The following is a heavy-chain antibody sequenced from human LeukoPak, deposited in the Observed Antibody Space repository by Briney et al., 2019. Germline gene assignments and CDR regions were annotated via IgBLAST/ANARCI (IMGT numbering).Heavy chain of an antibody. V-gene: IGHV2-5*01. D-gene: IGHD3-9*01. J-gene: IGHJ4*02. CDR3: ARLILTGPGFDY. CDR2: IYWNDDK. Sequence: SGPTLVKPTQTLTLTCTFSGFSLRTSGVGVGWIRQPPGKALEWLALIYWNDDKRYSPSLKSRLTITKDTSKNQVVLTMTNMDPVDTATYYCARLILTGPGFDYWGQGTLVTVSS. CDR1: GFSLRTSGVG.